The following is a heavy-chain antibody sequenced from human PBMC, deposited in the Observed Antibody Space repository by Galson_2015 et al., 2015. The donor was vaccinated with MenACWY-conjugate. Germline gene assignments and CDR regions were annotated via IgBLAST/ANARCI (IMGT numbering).Heavy chain of an antibody. D-gene: IGHD2-21*01. CDR3: ARHLYGGGECYFCYFGY. V-gene: IGHV4-59*08. J-gene: IGHJ4*02. CDR2: ISYSGDT. CDR1: GGSISGYY. Sequence: ETLSLTCTVSGGSISGYYWSWIRQSPGKGLEWLGYISYSGDTNYNPSLKSRVAISVDTFTKRVSLRLSSVTAADTAMYYCARHLYGGGECYFCYFGYWGQGTLATVSS.